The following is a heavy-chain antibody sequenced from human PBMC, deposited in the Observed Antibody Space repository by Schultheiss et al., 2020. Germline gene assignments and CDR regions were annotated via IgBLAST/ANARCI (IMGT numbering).Heavy chain of an antibody. D-gene: IGHD3-10*01. V-gene: IGHV4-59*12. CDR1: GDSIRSYY. Sequence: SETLSLTCTVSGDSIRSYYWSWIRQPPGKGLEWIGYIYYSGTTNYNPSLKSRVTISVDTSKNQFSLKLSSVTAADTAVYYCARARTYYYGSGSQYYFDYWGQGTLVTVSS. CDR3: ARARTYYYGSGSQYYFDY. J-gene: IGHJ4*02. CDR2: IYYSGTT.